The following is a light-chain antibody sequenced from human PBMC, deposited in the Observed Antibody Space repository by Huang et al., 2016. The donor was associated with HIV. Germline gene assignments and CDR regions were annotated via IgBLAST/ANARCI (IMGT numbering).Light chain of an antibody. Sequence: EIVMTQSPATLSVSPGERATLPCRASQSVSSNLDWYKQKPGQAPRQLIYGTSTRATGIPARFSGSGSGTEFTLTISSLQSEDFAVYYCQQYNNWRTFGQGTKVEIK. CDR3: QQYNNWRT. J-gene: IGKJ1*01. CDR2: GTS. V-gene: IGKV3-15*01. CDR1: QSVSSN.